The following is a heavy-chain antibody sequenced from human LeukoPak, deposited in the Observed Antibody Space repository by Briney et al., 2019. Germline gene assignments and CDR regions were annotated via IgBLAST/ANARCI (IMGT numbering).Heavy chain of an antibody. CDR2: INHSGST. CDR3: ARVPYYYDSSGYFDC. J-gene: IGHJ4*02. V-gene: IGHV4-34*01. D-gene: IGHD3-22*01. Sequence: PSETLSLTCAAYGGSFSGYYWSWIRQPPGKGLEWIGEINHSGSTNYNPSLKSRVTISVDTSKNQFSLKLSSVTAADTAVYYCARVPYYYDSSGYFDCWGQGTLVTVSS. CDR1: GGSFSGYY.